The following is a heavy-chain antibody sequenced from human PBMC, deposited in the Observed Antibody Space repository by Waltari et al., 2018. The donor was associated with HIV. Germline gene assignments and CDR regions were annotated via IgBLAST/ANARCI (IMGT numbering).Heavy chain of an antibody. J-gene: IGHJ4*02. Sequence: QVQLVQSGAEVKKPGASVKVSCKVSGYTLTELSMHWVRQAPGQGLEWMGGFDHEDAEAIYAQKFQGRVTMTEDTSTDTAYMELSSLRSEDTALYYCATAQICSTSSCYDYLGQGTLVTVSS. CDR1: GYTLTELS. CDR2: FDHEDAEA. V-gene: IGHV1-24*01. D-gene: IGHD2-2*01. CDR3: ATAQICSTSSCYDY.